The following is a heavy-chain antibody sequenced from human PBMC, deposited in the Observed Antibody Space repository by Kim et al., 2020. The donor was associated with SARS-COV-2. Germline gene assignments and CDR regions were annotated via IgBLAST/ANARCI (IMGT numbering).Heavy chain of an antibody. D-gene: IGHD2-15*01. CDR1: AGSISGYY. CDR2: IYYSGSS. Sequence: SETLSLTCTVSAGSISGYYWSWIRQPPGKGLEWIGYIYYSGSSSYNPSLKSRVTISIDTSKNQFFLKLSSVTTADTAVYYCASGGKECNDGTCYTRWLDPWGQGTLVTVSS. V-gene: IGHV4-59*13. CDR3: ASGGKECNDGTCYTRWLDP. J-gene: IGHJ5*02.